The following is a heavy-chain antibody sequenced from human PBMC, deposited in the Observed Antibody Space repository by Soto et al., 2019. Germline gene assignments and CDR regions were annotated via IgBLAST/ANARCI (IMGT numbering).Heavy chain of an antibody. Sequence: GGSLRLSCAASGFTFSSYWMSWVRQAPGKGLEWVANIKQDGSEKYYVDSVKGRFTIARDNAKNSLYLQMNSLRAEDTAVYYCAREFYVVGRLYYYYYYYMDVWGKGTTVTVSS. V-gene: IGHV3-7*01. D-gene: IGHD3-16*01. J-gene: IGHJ6*03. CDR3: AREFYVVGRLYYYYYYYMDV. CDR1: GFTFSSYW. CDR2: IKQDGSEK.